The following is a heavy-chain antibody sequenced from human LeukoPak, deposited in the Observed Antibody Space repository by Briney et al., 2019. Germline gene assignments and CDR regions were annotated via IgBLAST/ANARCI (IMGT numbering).Heavy chain of an antibody. CDR3: ARGVRENWNWWLGQYNWFDP. V-gene: IGHV4-39*07. CDR2: INHSGST. D-gene: IGHD1-7*01. Sequence: SETLSLTCTVSGGSISSNSYYWSWIRQPPGKGLEWIGEINHSGSTNYNPSLKSRVTISVDTSKNQFSLKLSSVTAADTAVYYCARGVRENWNWWLGQYNWFDPWGQGTLVTVSS. J-gene: IGHJ5*02. CDR1: GGSISSNSYY.